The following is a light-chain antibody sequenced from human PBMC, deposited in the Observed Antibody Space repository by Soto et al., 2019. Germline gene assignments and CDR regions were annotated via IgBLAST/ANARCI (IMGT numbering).Light chain of an antibody. Sequence: IQLTQSPSSLSASVGDRVTITCRASQGFNSYLAWYQQKPGKAPKLLIYAASTLQSGVPSRFSGSRSGTDCTLTISSLQPEDFATYYCQQLNSYPSSTFGGGTKVEIK. CDR2: AAS. CDR1: QGFNSY. CDR3: QQLNSYPSST. V-gene: IGKV1-9*01. J-gene: IGKJ4*01.